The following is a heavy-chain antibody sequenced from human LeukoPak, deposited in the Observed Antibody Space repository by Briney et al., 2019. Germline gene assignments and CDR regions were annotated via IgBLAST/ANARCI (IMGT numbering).Heavy chain of an antibody. CDR1: GFTFSSHW. J-gene: IGHJ5*02. V-gene: IGHV3-74*01. Sequence: PGGSLRLSCAASGFTFSSHWMHWVRQAPGKGLVWVSRINSDGSSISYADSVKGRFTMSRDNVKNTLYLQMNSLRVEDTAVYYCARDPRNVGLAPWGQGTLVTVSS. CDR2: INSDGSSI. CDR3: ARDPRNVGLAP. D-gene: IGHD2-15*01.